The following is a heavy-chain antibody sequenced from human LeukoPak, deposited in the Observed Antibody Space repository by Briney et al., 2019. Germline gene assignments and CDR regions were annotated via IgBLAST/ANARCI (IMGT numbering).Heavy chain of an antibody. CDR3: ARDTHYYGSGSYYD. CDR2: IYYSGST. Sequence: SETLSLTCTVSGGSISSSSYYWGWIRQPPGKGLEWIGSIYYSGSTYYNPSLKSRVTISVDTSKNQFSLKLSSVTAADTAVYYCARDTHYYGSGSYYDWGQGTLVTVSS. J-gene: IGHJ4*02. V-gene: IGHV4-39*02. D-gene: IGHD3-10*01. CDR1: GGSISSSSYY.